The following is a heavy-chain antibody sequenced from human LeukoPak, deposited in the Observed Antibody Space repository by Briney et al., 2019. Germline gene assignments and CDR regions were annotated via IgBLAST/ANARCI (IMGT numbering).Heavy chain of an antibody. CDR3: ARDLGQYYDTSDNWFDP. V-gene: IGHV3-23*01. J-gene: IGHJ5*02. CDR1: GFTFSSYA. D-gene: IGHD3-22*01. CDR2: ISGSGGST. Sequence: GGSLRLSCAASGFTFSSYAMSWVRQAPGKGLEWVSAISGSGGSTYYADSVKGRFTISRDNAKNTLNLQMNSLRAEDTAVYYCARDLGQYYDTSDNWFDPWGQGTLVTVSS.